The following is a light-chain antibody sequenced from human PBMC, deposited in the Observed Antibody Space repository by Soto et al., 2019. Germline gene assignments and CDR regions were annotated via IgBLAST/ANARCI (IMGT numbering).Light chain of an antibody. Sequence: EIVLTQSPGTLSLSPGERATLSCRASQSVRSSYLAWYQQKPGQPPRLLIYDASNRATGVPDRFSGSGSGTDFTLAISRLEPEDFAVYYCQQYGGSPTFGLGTKVKIK. J-gene: IGKJ1*01. V-gene: IGKV3-20*01. CDR1: QSVRSSY. CDR2: DAS. CDR3: QQYGGSPT.